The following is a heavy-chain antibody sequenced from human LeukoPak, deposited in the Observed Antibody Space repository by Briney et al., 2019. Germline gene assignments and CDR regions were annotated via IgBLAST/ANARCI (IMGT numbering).Heavy chain of an antibody. CDR3: ARDGVLGRYWYFDL. D-gene: IGHD7-27*01. V-gene: IGHV6-1*01. J-gene: IGHJ2*01. CDR2: TYYRSKGYN. Sequence: TSQNLSLNCAISGDSVSNNSVAWNCTRQSLSRGLEWMGRTYYRSKGYNDYGVFVISRVTVNPNTSMNQCCLQLDSVTPEFTAVCYWARDGVLGRYWYFDLWGRGTLVTVSS. CDR1: GDSVSNNSVA.